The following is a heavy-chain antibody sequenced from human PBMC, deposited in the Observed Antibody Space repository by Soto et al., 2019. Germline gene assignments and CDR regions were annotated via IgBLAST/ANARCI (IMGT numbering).Heavy chain of an antibody. Sequence: PSETLSLTCTVSGGSIGSYYWSWIRQPPGKGLEWIGYIYYSGSTNYNPSLKSRVTISVDTSKNQFSLKLSSVTAADTAVYYCARANYYDSSGYPWFDPWGQGTLVTVSS. D-gene: IGHD3-22*01. CDR1: GGSIGSYY. V-gene: IGHV4-59*01. CDR3: ARANYYDSSGYPWFDP. CDR2: IYYSGST. J-gene: IGHJ5*02.